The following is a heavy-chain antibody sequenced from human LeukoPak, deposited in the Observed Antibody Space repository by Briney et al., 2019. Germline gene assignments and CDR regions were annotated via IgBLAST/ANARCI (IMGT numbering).Heavy chain of an antibody. CDR1: GGSISSGGYY. J-gene: IGHJ4*02. CDR2: IYTSGST. CDR3: ARDAHSSSWLRGFDY. Sequence: SETLSLTCAVSGGSISSGGYYWSWIRQPAGKGLEWIGRIYTSGSTNYNPSLKSRVTMSVDTSKNQFSLKLSSVTAADTAVYYCARDAHSSSWLRGFDYWGQGTLVTVSS. V-gene: IGHV4-61*02. D-gene: IGHD6-13*01.